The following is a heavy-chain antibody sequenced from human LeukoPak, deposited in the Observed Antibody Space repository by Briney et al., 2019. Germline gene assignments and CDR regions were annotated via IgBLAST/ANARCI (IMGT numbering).Heavy chain of an antibody. CDR2: ISYDGSNK. CDR1: GFTFSSYA. J-gene: IGHJ4*02. Sequence: GGSLRLSCAASGFTFSSYAMHWVRQAPGKGLEWVAVISYDGSNKYYADSVKGRFTISRDNSKNTLYLQMNSLRAEDTAVYYCARGKGAFKPYYDSSGYYPDDYWGQGTLVTVSS. CDR3: ARGKGAFKPYYDSSGYYPDDY. D-gene: IGHD3-22*01. V-gene: IGHV3-30-3*01.